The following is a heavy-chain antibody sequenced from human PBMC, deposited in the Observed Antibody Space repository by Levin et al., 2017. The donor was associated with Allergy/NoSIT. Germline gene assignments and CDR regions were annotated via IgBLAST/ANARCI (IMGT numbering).Heavy chain of an antibody. CDR3: ARDRHDYGGNPFDY. CDR2: MNPNSGNT. D-gene: IGHD4-23*01. J-gene: IGHJ4*02. V-gene: IGHV1-8*01. Sequence: ASVKVSCKASGYTFTSYDINWVRQATGQGLEWMGWMNPNSGNTGYAQKFQGRVTMTRNTSISTAYMELSSLRSEDTAVYYCARDRHDYGGNPFDYWGQGTLVTVSS. CDR1: GYTFTSYD.